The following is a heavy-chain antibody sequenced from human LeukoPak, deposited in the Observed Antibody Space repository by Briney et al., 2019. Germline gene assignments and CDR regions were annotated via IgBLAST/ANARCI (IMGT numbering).Heavy chain of an antibody. CDR1: GGSVSSSSYY. D-gene: IGHD3-22*01. V-gene: IGHV4-39*02. CDR3: ARDSYYYDSSGYYRLDY. J-gene: IGHJ4*02. CDR2: IYYSGST. Sequence: SETLSLTCTVSGGSVSSSSYYWGWIRQPPGKGLEWIGSIYYSGSTYYNPSLKSRVTISVDTSKNQFSLKLSSVTAADTAVYYCARDSYYYDSSGYYRLDYWGQGTLVTVSS.